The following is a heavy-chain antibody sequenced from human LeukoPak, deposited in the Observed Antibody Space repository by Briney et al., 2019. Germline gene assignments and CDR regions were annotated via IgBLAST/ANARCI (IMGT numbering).Heavy chain of an antibody. D-gene: IGHD2-8*01. V-gene: IGHV4-34*01. CDR1: GGSFSGYY. Sequence: PSETLSLTCAVYGGSFSGYYWSWIRQSPGKGLEWIGEINHSENTSYNPSLKSRVTMSVDTSKNQFSLKLSSVTAADTAVYYCARAGDCSIIMVYAVFDYWGQGTLVTVSS. CDR3: ARAGDCSIIMVYAVFDY. J-gene: IGHJ4*02. CDR2: INHSENT.